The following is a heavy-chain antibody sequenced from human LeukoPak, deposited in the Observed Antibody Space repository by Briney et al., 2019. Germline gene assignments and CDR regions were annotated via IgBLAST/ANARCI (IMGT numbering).Heavy chain of an antibody. CDR3: AKPFWSGYYILDY. CDR1: GFTFSSYA. J-gene: IGHJ4*02. CDR2: ISGSGGST. Sequence: GGSLRLSCAASGFTFSSYAMSWVRQAPGKGLEWVSAISGSGGSTYYADSVKGRFTISRDSSKNTLYLQMNSLRAEDTAVYYCAKPFWSGYYILDYWGQGTLVTVSS. D-gene: IGHD3-3*01. V-gene: IGHV3-23*01.